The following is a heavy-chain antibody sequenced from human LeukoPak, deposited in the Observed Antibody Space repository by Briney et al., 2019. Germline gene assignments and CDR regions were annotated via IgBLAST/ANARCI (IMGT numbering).Heavy chain of an antibody. CDR1: GSSFTSYW. J-gene: IGHJ6*02. CDR3: ASGYSFGMDV. CDR2: IYPGDSDT. D-gene: IGHD5-18*01. Sequence: GGSLQISCQGSGSSFTSYWIGWVRQVSGKGLEWMGIIYPGDSDTRYSPSFQGQVTISADKSISTAYLQWSSLKASDTAMYYCASGYSFGMDVWGQGTTVTVSS. V-gene: IGHV5-51*01.